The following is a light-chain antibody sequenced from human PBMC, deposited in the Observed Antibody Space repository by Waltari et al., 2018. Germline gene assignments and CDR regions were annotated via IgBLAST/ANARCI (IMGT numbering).Light chain of an antibody. CDR1: SSNIGSYY. CDR3: QSYDSSLSAQL. J-gene: IGLJ2*01. CDR2: DNN. Sequence: QSVLTQPPSVSGAPGQRVTISCTGSSSNIGSYYVYWYQQLPGMAPKLLIYDNNKRPSGVSDRFSGSKSGTSASLTITGLQTEDEADYYCQSYDSSLSAQLFGGGTRLTVL. V-gene: IGLV1-40*01.